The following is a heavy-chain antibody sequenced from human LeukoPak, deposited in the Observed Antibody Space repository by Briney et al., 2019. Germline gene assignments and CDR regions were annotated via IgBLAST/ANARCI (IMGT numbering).Heavy chain of an antibody. J-gene: IGHJ3*01. Sequence: ASVKVSCKASGYSFSTFGITWVRQAPGQGLEWMGWISPYDDSTAYGQKFEGRVTMTRDTSTNTAYMELRSLTSDDMALYYCAKVDPPIALGAPVDAFDLWGQGTMVIVSS. CDR2: ISPYDDST. CDR3: AKVDPPIALGAPVDAFDL. D-gene: IGHD6-19*01. CDR1: GYSFSTFG. V-gene: IGHV1-18*03.